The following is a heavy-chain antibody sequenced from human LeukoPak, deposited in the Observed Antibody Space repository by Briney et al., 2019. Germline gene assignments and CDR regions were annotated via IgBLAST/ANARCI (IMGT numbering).Heavy chain of an antibody. V-gene: IGHV3-21*01. D-gene: IGHD1-1*01. J-gene: IGHJ4*02. CDR1: GFIFSSYS. Sequence: PGGSLRLSCAASGFIFSSYSMNWVRQAPGKGLEWVSSISANSYHIFYTDSVKGRFTISRDNAKNSLFLQMDSLRAEDTAVYYCTRDLASQPDYWGQGGLVTVSS. CDR3: TRDLASQPDY. CDR2: ISANSYHI.